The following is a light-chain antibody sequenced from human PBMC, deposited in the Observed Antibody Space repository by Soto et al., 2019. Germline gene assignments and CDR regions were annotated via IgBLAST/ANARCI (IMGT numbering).Light chain of an antibody. Sequence: EIVLTQSPATLSLSPGERATLSCRASQSVSSYLAWYQQKPGQAPRLLIYDASKSATTIPATFSGSGSGTDVTTIISSLVPADVGVSDGHHRKDWPLYTVGHGTKL. CDR1: QSVSSY. J-gene: IGKJ2*01. CDR3: HHRKDWPLYT. V-gene: IGKV3-11*01. CDR2: DAS.